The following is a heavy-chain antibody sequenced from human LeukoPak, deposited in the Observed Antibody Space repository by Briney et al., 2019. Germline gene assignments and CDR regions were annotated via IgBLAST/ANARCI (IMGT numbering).Heavy chain of an antibody. CDR3: ARGVAVAGTGFDY. CDR1: GGSISSYY. Sequence: SETLSLTCTVSGGSISSYYWSWIRQPPGKGLEWIGYIYYSGSTNYNPSLKSRVTISVDTSRNQFSLKLSSVTAADTAVYYCARGVAVAGTGFDYWGQGTLVTVSS. D-gene: IGHD6-19*01. V-gene: IGHV4-59*01. J-gene: IGHJ4*02. CDR2: IYYSGST.